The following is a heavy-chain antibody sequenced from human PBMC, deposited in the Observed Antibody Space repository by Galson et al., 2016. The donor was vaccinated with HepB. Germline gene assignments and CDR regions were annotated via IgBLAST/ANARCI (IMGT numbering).Heavy chain of an antibody. Sequence: SVKVSCKASGGTLSSYPISWLRQAPGQGLEWMGRIVPIVGLENYAQTFQGRVTITADKSTNTAYMELNSLTSEDTAVYYCARPRAASDSSGFYFDPWGQGTLVTVSP. CDR3: ARPRAASDSSGFYFDP. CDR2: IVPIVGLE. V-gene: IGHV1-69*02. CDR1: GGTLSSYP. J-gene: IGHJ4*02. D-gene: IGHD3-22*01.